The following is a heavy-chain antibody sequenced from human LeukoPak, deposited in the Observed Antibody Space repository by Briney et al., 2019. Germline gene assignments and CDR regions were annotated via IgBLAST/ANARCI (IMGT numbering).Heavy chain of an antibody. D-gene: IGHD2-21*01. CDR2: IIPILGIA. CDR1: GGTFSSYA. J-gene: IGHJ6*02. CDR3: ARGSVAPLYGMDV. V-gene: IGHV1-69*04. Sequence: SVKVSCKASGGTFSSYAISWVRQAPGQGLEWMGRIIPILGIANYAQKFQGRVTITADKSTSTAYVELSSLRSEDTAVYYCARGSVAPLYGMDVWGQGTTVTVSS.